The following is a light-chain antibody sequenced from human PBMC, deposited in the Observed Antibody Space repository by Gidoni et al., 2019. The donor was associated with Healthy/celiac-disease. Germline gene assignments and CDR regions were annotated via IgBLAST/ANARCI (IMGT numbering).Light chain of an antibody. J-gene: IGKJ4*01. CDR2: GAS. V-gene: IGKV3-20*01. CDR3: QQYGSSPPIT. CDR1: QSVSSSY. Sequence: EIVLTPSPGTLSLSPGERAPLSCRASQSVSSSYLAWYQQKPCQAPRLLIYGASSRATGIPDRFSGSGSGTDFTLTISRLEPEDFAVYYCQQYGSSPPITFGGGTKVEIK.